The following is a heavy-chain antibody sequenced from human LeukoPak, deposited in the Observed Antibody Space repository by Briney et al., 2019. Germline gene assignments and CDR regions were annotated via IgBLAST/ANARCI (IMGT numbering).Heavy chain of an antibody. CDR2: ISWNSGSI. Sequence: PGGFLRLSCAASGFTFDDYAMHWVRQAPGKGLEWVSGISWNSGSIGYADSVKGRFTISRDNAKNSLYLQMNSLRAEDTALYYCAKDAFGSGSYFDYWGQGTLVTVSS. J-gene: IGHJ4*02. D-gene: IGHD3-10*01. V-gene: IGHV3-9*01. CDR3: AKDAFGSGSYFDY. CDR1: GFTFDDYA.